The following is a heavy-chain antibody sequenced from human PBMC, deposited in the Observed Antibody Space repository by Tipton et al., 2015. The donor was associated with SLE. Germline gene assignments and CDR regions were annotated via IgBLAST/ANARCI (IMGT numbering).Heavy chain of an antibody. Sequence: TPSLTCSVSGVSISTYYWSWIRQSPGKGLEWIGFFYFSGSSQYNPSLKSRVAISADTSNNQFSLELRSVTAADTAVYYCARHLGVIVAFEVWGQGTVLTVPS. CDR1: GVSISTYY. V-gene: IGHV4-59*01. CDR3: ARHLGVIVAFEV. D-gene: IGHD3-10*01. CDR2: FYFSGSS. J-gene: IGHJ3*01.